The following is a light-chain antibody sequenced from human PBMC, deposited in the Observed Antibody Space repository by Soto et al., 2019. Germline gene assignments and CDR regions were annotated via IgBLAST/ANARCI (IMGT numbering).Light chain of an antibody. CDR1: SSNIGTNY. CDR3: ATWDDTLSGVV. J-gene: IGLJ2*01. CDR2: RND. Sequence: QSVLTQPPSASGTPGQRVTISRSGSSSNIGTNYVYWYQQLPGMAPKLLIYRNDQRPSGVPDRLSGSKSGTSASLAISGLRSEDEADYYCATWDDTLSGVVFGGGTQLTVL. V-gene: IGLV1-47*01.